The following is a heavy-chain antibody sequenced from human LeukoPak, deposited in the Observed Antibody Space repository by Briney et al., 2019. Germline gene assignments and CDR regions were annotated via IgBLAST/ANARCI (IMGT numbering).Heavy chain of an antibody. CDR3: IPANRGPSPLSDY. J-gene: IGHJ4*02. CDR2: ISYDGSNE. Sequence: GRSLRLSCAASGFTFSSYVTHWVRQAPGKGLEWVAIISYDGSNEYYADSVKGRFTISRDNSKNTLYLQMNSLRAEDTAVYYCIPANRGPSPLSDYWGQGTLVTVSS. V-gene: IGHV3-30*04. D-gene: IGHD2/OR15-2a*01. CDR1: GFTFSSYV.